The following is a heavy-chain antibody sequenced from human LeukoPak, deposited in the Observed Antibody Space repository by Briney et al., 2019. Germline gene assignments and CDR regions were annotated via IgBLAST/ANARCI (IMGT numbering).Heavy chain of an antibody. CDR3: VRESALAPVLGTRYSYYGMDV. Sequence: PGGSLRLSCAASGFTFSSYGMHCVRQAPGKGLEWVAFIRYDGSNKYYADSVKGRFTISGDNAKSTLYLQMNSLRAEDTAVYYCVRESALAPVLGTRYSYYGMDVWGQGTTVTVSS. CDR1: GFTFSSYG. CDR2: IRYDGSNK. J-gene: IGHJ6*02. V-gene: IGHV3-30*02. D-gene: IGHD4-23*01.